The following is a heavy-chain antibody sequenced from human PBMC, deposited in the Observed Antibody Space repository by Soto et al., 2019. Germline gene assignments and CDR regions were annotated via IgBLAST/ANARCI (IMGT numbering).Heavy chain of an antibody. D-gene: IGHD2-2*02. J-gene: IGHJ4*02. CDR2: IKSKTDGGTT. V-gene: IGHV3-15*01. Sequence: EVQLVESGGGLVKPGGSLRLSCAASGFTFSNAWMSWVRQAPGKGLEWVGRIKSKTDGGTTDYAAPVKGRFTISRDDSKNTLYLQMNSLKTEDTAVYYCTTDAPSRYCSSTSCYKSDYWGQGTLVTVSS. CDR1: GFTFSNAW. CDR3: TTDAPSRYCSSTSCYKSDY.